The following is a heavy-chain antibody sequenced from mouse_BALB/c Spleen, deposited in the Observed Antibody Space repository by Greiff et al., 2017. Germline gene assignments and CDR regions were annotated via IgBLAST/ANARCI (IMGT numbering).Heavy chain of an antibody. Sequence: EVQLVESGGGLVQPGGSRKLSCAASGFTFSSFGMHWVRQAPEKGLEWVAYISSGSSTIYYADTVKGRFTISRDNPKNTLFLQMTSLRSEDTAMYYCASYDYGAYWGQGTLVTVSA. CDR3: ASYDYGAY. CDR1: GFTFSSFG. D-gene: IGHD2-4*01. V-gene: IGHV5-17*02. CDR2: ISSGSSTI. J-gene: IGHJ3*01.